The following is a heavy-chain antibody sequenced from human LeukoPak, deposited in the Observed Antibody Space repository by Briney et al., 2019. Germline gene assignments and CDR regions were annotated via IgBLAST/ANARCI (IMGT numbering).Heavy chain of an antibody. CDR2: IWYDGSNK. D-gene: IGHD3-10*01. J-gene: IGHJ3*02. CDR1: GFTFRSNA. Sequence: GRSLRLSCVAPGFTFRSNAMHWVRQAPGKALEWVAVIWYDGSNKYYAESVKGRFNFSRDNSKNTLYWKMNSLRVEVTAGYYFARDLGYYGSGSAFEIWGQGTMVTVSS. V-gene: IGHV3-33*01. CDR3: ARDLGYYGSGSAFEI.